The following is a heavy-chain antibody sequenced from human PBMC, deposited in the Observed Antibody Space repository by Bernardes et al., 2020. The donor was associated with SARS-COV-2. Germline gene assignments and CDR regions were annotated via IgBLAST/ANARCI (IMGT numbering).Heavy chain of an antibody. CDR3: AGGPYHGDWFDP. V-gene: IGHV4-34*01. D-gene: IGHD2-2*01. J-gene: IGHJ5*02. CDR1: GGSFSGYY. Sequence: SETLSLTCAVYGGSFSGYYWNWIRQPPGKGLEWIGEINHSGSTNYNPSLKSRVTISVDTSKNQFSLKLSSVTAADTAVYHCAGGPYHGDWFDPWGQGTPVTVCS. CDR2: INHSGST.